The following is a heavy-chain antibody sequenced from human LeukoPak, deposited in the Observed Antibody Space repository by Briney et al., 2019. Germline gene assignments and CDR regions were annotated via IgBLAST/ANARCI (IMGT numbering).Heavy chain of an antibody. CDR2: IYPGDSDT. V-gene: IGHV5-51*01. J-gene: IGHJ3*01. D-gene: IGHD2-2*01. CDR3: ARRRYCNSTSCYAGAFDV. CDR1: GYSFTTYW. Sequence: GESLKISCKGSGYSFTTYWIGWVRQMPGKGLEWMGIIYPGDSDTRYRPSFQGQVTISAEKSISTAYLQWSGLEASDTAMYYCARRRYCNSTSCYAGAFDVWGQGTVVTVSS.